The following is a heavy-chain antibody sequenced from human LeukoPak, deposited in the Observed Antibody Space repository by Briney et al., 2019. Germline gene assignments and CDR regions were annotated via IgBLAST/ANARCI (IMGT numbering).Heavy chain of an antibody. D-gene: IGHD6-19*01. CDR3: ARGYADSSGWSWHYYYYYMDV. CDR1: GFTFSSYS. V-gene: IGHV3-21*01. Sequence: KSGGSLRLSCAASGFTFSSYSMNWVRQAPGKGLEWVSSISSSSSYIYYADSVKGRFTISRDNAKNSLYLQMNSLRAEDTAVYYCARGYADSSGWSWHYYYYYMDVWGKGTTVTISS. J-gene: IGHJ6*03. CDR2: ISSSSSYI.